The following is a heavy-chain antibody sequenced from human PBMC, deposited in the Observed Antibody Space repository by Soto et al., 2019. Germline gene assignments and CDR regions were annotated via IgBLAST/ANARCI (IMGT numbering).Heavy chain of an antibody. Sequence: SLRLSCAASGFTFTTYAMSWVRQAPGKGLEWVSTVSGRGGSTYHADSVKGRFTISRDNSKNALYLQMNSLRAEDTAIYYCAKVDTSARSFDYWGRGTLVTVSS. CDR2: VSGRGGST. V-gene: IGHV3-23*01. D-gene: IGHD5-18*01. CDR3: AKVDTSARSFDY. CDR1: GFTFTTYA. J-gene: IGHJ4*02.